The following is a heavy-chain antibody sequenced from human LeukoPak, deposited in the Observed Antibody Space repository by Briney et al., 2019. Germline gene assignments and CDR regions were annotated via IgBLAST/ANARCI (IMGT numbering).Heavy chain of an antibody. J-gene: IGHJ6*02. V-gene: IGHV4-61*01. Sequence: SETLSLTCTVSGFSVTTDSYCWGWIRQPPGKGLEWIGYDYCGGNTNYDPSLKRRVTISVDTSKNQFSLTLTSVTAADTAVYFCARALWFGELLHRYYYYGMDVWGQGTTVTVSS. CDR2: DYCGGNT. CDR1: GFSVTTDSYC. CDR3: ARALWFGELLHRYYYYGMDV. D-gene: IGHD3-10*01.